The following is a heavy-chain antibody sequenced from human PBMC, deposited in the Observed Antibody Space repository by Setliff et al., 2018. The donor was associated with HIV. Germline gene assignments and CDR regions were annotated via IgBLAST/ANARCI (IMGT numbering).Heavy chain of an antibody. CDR1: GYSISSGYY. CDR2: IYHSGST. Sequence: TSETLSLTCAVSGYSISSGYYWGWIRQPPGKGLEWIGSIYHSGSTYYNPSLKSRVTISVDTSKNQFSLKLSSVTAADTAVYYCARQWYYYDSSGYYPDAFDIWGQGTMVTVSS. V-gene: IGHV4-38-2*01. J-gene: IGHJ3*02. D-gene: IGHD3-22*01. CDR3: ARQWYYYDSSGYYPDAFDI.